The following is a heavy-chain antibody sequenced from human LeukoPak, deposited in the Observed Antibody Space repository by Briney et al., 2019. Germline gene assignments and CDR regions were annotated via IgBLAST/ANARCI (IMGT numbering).Heavy chain of an antibody. CDR3: ARGVLRYFDWLGGEAFDI. CDR2: IYPGDSDT. D-gene: IGHD3-9*01. CDR1: GYSFTSYW. Sequence: PGESLKISCKGSGYSFTSYWIGWVRQMPGKGLEWMGIIYPGDSDTRYSPSFQGQVTISADKSISTAYLQWSSLKASDTAMYYCARGVLRYFDWLGGEAFDIWGQGTMVTVSS. J-gene: IGHJ3*02. V-gene: IGHV5-51*01.